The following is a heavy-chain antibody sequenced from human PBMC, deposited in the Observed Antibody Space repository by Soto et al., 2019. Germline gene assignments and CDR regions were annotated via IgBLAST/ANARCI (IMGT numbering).Heavy chain of an antibody. CDR3: TRPDPQVGFDT. Sequence: EVQLVESGGGLVQPGGSLKLSCAASGFTFSGSAMHWVRQASGKGLEWVGRIRSKANSYATAYAASVKGRFTISRDDSKNTAYLRMNSLKTEDTAVYYWTRPDPQVGFDTWGQGTLVTVSS. CDR2: IRSKANSYAT. J-gene: IGHJ5*02. D-gene: IGHD1-26*01. V-gene: IGHV3-73*02. CDR1: GFTFSGSA.